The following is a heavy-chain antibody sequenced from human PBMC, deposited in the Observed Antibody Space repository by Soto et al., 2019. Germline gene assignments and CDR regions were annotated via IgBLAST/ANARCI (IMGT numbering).Heavy chain of an antibody. D-gene: IGHD3-3*01. CDR2: INSDGSSI. J-gene: IGHJ4*02. CDR3: AKDWYYTIDY. Sequence: PGGSLRLSCAAPGFDLSNTWIHWVRQVPGKGLVWVSRINSDGSSITYADSVKGRFTISRDNAKNTLYLQMSSLRVEDTAVYYCAKDWYYTIDYWGQGTPVTVSS. V-gene: IGHV3-74*01. CDR1: GFDLSNTW.